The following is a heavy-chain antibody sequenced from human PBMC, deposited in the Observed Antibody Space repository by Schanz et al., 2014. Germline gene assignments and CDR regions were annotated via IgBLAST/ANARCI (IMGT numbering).Heavy chain of an antibody. CDR2: ISGSSENT. Sequence: EMQLLESGGGLAQPGGSLRLSCAASGFKFTDYAMTWVRQAPGKGLEWVATISGSSENTYYADSVKGRVTISRDNSRNTLFLQMIKLRADDTALYYCAKGRSEVRGIILDYWGQGTMVVVSS. J-gene: IGHJ4*02. V-gene: IGHV3-23*01. D-gene: IGHD3-10*01. CDR3: AKGRSEVRGIILDY. CDR1: GFKFTDYA.